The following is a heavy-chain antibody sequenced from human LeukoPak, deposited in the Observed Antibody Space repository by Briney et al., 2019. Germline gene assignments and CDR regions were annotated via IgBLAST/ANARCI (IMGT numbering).Heavy chain of an antibody. CDR2: ISSSGSTI. D-gene: IGHD3-3*01. J-gene: IGHJ3*02. V-gene: IGHV3-11*04. CDR1: GFTFSDYY. CDR3: ARYYDFWSGYLDAFDI. Sequence: GGSLRLSCVASGFTFSDYYMSWIRQAPGKGLEWVSYISSSGSTIYYADSVKGRFTISRDNAKNSLYLQMNSLRAEDTAVYYCARYYDFWSGYLDAFDIWGQGTMVTVSS.